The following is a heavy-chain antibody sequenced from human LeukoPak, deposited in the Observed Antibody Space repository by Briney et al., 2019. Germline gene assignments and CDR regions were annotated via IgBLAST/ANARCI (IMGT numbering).Heavy chain of an antibody. J-gene: IGHJ6*03. CDR3: ARRSGYYDSSGYYGYYMDV. CDR2: INWNGGST. Sequence: GGSLRLSCAASGFTFDDYGMSWVRQAPGKGLEWVSGINWNGGSTGYADSVKGRLTISRDNAKNSLYLQMNSLRAEGTALYKCARRSGYYDSSGYYGYYMDVWGKGTTVTVSS. CDR1: GFTFDDYG. V-gene: IGHV3-20*01. D-gene: IGHD3-22*01.